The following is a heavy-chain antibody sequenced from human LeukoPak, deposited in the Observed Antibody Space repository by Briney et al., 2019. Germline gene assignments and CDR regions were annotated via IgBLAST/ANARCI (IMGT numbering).Heavy chain of an antibody. J-gene: IGHJ4*02. Sequence: SETLSLTCIVSDGSISGRSYYWGWIRQPPEKGLEWVGSIYHTGGITYYSPSLKSRVTMSVDTSKSQFSLKLSSVTAADTAVYYCARHTDSDYVWGFDFWGQGTLVTVSS. D-gene: IGHD3-16*01. V-gene: IGHV4-39*01. CDR3: ARHTDSDYVWGFDF. CDR1: DGSISGRSYY. CDR2: IYHTGGIT.